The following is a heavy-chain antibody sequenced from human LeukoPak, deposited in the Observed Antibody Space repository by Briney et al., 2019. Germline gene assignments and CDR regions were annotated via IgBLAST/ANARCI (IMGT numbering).Heavy chain of an antibody. Sequence: GGSLRLSCAASGFTFSSYAMSWVRQAPGKGLEWVSAISGSGGSTYYADSVKGRFTISRDSSKNTLYLQMNSLRAEDTAVYYCAKGGYGSSRTPRWTDYWGQGTLVTVSS. CDR2: ISGSGGST. D-gene: IGHD6-13*01. J-gene: IGHJ4*02. CDR3: AKGGYGSSRTPRWTDY. V-gene: IGHV3-23*01. CDR1: GFTFSSYA.